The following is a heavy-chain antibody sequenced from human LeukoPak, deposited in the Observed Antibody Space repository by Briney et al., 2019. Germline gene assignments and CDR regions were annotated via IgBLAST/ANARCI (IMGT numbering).Heavy chain of an antibody. D-gene: IGHD6-13*01. Sequence: ASVKVCCKASGYTFAAYYMHWVRQAPGQGLEWMGWINPNSGDTNYAQKFQGRVTMTRDTSINTAYMELSRLTSDDTAVYYCARFSAAAGTANDYWGQGALVTVSS. CDR3: ARFSAAAGTANDY. V-gene: IGHV1-2*02. CDR1: GYTFAAYY. CDR2: INPNSGDT. J-gene: IGHJ4*02.